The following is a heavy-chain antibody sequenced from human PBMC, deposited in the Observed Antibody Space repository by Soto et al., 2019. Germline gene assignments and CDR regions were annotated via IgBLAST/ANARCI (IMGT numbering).Heavy chain of an antibody. CDR2: INHSGST. V-gene: IGHV4-34*01. D-gene: IGHD1-1*01. Sequence: LSLTCAVYGGSFSGYYWSWIRQPPGKGLEWIGEINHSGSTNYNPSLKSRVTISVDTSKNQFSLKLSSVTAADTAVYYCARLDHHYYGMDVWGQGTTVTVSS. J-gene: IGHJ6*02. CDR1: GGSFSGYY. CDR3: ARLDHHYYGMDV.